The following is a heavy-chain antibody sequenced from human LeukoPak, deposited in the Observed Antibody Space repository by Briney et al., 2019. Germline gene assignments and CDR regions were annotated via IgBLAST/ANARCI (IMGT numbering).Heavy chain of an antibody. J-gene: IGHJ4*02. D-gene: IGHD6-13*01. Sequence: SETLSLTCTVSGGSISSSSYYWGWIRQPPGKGLEWIGSIYCSGSTYYNPSLKSRVTISVDTSKNQFSLKLSSVTAADTAVYYCARMSSSWYGGFDYWGQGTLVTVSS. CDR2: IYCSGST. CDR1: GGSISSSSYY. V-gene: IGHV4-39*01. CDR3: ARMSSSWYGGFDY.